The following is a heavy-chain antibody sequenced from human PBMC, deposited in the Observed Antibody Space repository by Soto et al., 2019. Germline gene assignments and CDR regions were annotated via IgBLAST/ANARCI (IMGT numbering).Heavy chain of an antibody. CDR2: ISYDGSNK. D-gene: IGHD5-12*01. CDR1: GFTFSSYA. V-gene: IGHV3-30-3*01. Sequence: QVQLVESGGGVVQPGRSLRLSCAASGFTFSSYAMHWVRQAPGKGLEWVAVISYDGSNKYYADSVKGRFTISRDNSKNTLYLQMNSLRAEDTAVYYCERDGYKSDYFDYWGQGTLVTVSS. J-gene: IGHJ4*02. CDR3: ERDGYKSDYFDY.